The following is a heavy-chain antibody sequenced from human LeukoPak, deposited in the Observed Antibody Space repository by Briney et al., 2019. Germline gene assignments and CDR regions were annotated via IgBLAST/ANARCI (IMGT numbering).Heavy chain of an antibody. V-gene: IGHV3-11*01. Sequence: GGSLRLSCAASGFTFSDYYMSWIRQAPGKGLEWVSYISSSGSTIYYADSVKGRFTISRDNAKNSLYLQMNSLRAEDTAVYYCASTAIAARPGYYYCGMDVWGQGTTVTVSS. CDR3: ASTAIAARPGYYYCGMDV. CDR2: ISSSGSTI. CDR1: GFTFSDYY. D-gene: IGHD6-6*01. J-gene: IGHJ6*02.